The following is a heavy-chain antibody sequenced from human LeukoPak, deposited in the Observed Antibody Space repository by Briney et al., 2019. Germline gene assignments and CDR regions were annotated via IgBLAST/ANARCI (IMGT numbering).Heavy chain of an antibody. Sequence: SGGSLRLSCAASGFTVSSNYMSWVRQAPEKGLEFVSGIYENGGTTYYADSVKGRFSISRDNSKNTLYLQMDSLRGEDTAVYYCAKDFRIGYSAHFDYWGQGALVTVSS. CDR3: AKDFRIGYSAHFDY. J-gene: IGHJ4*02. V-gene: IGHV3-53*01. D-gene: IGHD2-21*01. CDR1: GFTVSSNY. CDR2: IYENGGTT.